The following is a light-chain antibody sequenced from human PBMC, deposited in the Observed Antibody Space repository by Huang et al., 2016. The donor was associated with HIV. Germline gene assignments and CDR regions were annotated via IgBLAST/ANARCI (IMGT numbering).Light chain of an antibody. V-gene: IGKV3-11*01. CDR1: QSIANY. Sequence: EIVLTQSPATLSLSPGERATLSCRASQSIANYLAWYPQKPGKAPRLLIYDASNRATAIPARFSGSGSGTDFTLPISSLEPEDFAVYYCQQRGSWPLTFGGGTKVDI. CDR3: QQRGSWPLT. CDR2: DAS. J-gene: IGKJ4*01.